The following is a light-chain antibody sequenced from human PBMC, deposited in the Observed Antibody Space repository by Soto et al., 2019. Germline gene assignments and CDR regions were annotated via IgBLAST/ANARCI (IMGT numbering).Light chain of an antibody. CDR2: DAS. Sequence: EFVLTPSPGTLSLSPGERATLSCRASQTVRNNYLAWYQQKPGQAPRLLIYDASSRVTGVPARFSGSGSGTDFTLTISSLEPEDFAVYYCQQYGKLPITFGQGTRLEIK. J-gene: IGKJ5*01. V-gene: IGKV3-20*01. CDR3: QQYGKLPIT. CDR1: QTVRNNY.